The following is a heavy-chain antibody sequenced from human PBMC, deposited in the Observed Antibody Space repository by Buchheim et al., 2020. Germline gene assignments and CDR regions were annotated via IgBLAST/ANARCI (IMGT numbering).Heavy chain of an antibody. CDR2: IDYSGST. CDR1: GGSISSGGYY. Sequence: QVQLQESGPGLVKPSQTLSLTCTVSGGSISSGGYYWSWIRQHPGKGLEWFGYIDYSGSTYYNPSLKSRVTISVDTFKNQFSLKLSSVTAADTAVYYCARDRASTIFGVANPYYGMDVWGQGTT. CDR3: ARDRASTIFGVANPYYGMDV. D-gene: IGHD3-3*01. V-gene: IGHV4-31*03. J-gene: IGHJ6*02.